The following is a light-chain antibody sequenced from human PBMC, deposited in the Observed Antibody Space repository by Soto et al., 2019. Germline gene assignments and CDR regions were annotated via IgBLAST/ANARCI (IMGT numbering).Light chain of an antibody. CDR1: QSVSSSN. CDR2: GAS. V-gene: IGKV3-15*01. CDR3: QQYNNWPTWT. Sequence: EIVLTQSPATLSLSPGERATLSCRASQSVSSSNLAWYQQKPGQAPRLLIYGASTRATGIPARFSGSGSGTEFTLTISSLQSEDFAVYYCQQYNNWPTWTFGQGTKVDI. J-gene: IGKJ1*01.